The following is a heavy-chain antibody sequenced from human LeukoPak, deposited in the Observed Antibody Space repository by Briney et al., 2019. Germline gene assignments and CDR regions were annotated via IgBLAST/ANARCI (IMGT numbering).Heavy chain of an antibody. D-gene: IGHD6-25*01. CDR1: GFPFDIFW. CDR3: ATDVTGSEDR. V-gene: IGHV3-74*01. CDR2: MDTDGRTT. Sequence: GVSLRLSCVVSGFPFDIFWMLCARQVPGKGVVWVARMDTDGRTTDYADAVKSRFTISRDNARNTRDLQMRSLRADDTALYYCATDVTGSEDRWGQGTLVTVSS. J-gene: IGHJ5*02.